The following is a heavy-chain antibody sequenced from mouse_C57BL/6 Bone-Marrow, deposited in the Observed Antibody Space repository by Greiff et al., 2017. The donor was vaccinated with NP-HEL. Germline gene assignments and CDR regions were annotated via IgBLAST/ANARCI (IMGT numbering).Heavy chain of an antibody. V-gene: IGHV1-82*01. CDR3: ARLLYGSSYFDY. D-gene: IGHD1-1*01. Sequence: QVQLQQSGPELVKPGASVKISCKASGYAFSSSWMNWVKQRPGKGLEWIGRIYPGDGDTNYNGKFKGKATLTADKSSSTAYMQLSSLTSEDSAVYFCARLLYGSSYFDYWGQGTTLTVSS. CDR2: IYPGDGDT. J-gene: IGHJ2*01. CDR1: GYAFSSSW.